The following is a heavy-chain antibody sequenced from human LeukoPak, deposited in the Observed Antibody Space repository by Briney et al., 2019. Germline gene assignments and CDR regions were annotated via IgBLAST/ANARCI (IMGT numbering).Heavy chain of an antibody. Sequence: NASETLSLTCTVSGGSISSSSYYWGWIRQPPGKGLEWIGTIYYSGGTYSNPSLKSRVTISVDPSKNQFSLKLSSVTAADTAVYYCARHLLYGDSPHFDYWGQGTLVTVSS. CDR2: IYYSGGT. V-gene: IGHV4-39*01. D-gene: IGHD4-17*01. J-gene: IGHJ4*02. CDR3: ARHLLYGDSPHFDY. CDR1: GGSISSSSYY.